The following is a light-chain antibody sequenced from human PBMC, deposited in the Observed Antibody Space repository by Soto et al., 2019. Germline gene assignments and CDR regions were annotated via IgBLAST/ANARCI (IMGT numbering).Light chain of an antibody. CDR2: AGS. CDR3: SSYTSSSTLFYV. CDR1: SSDVGTYNL. J-gene: IGLJ1*01. Sequence: QSALTQPASVSGSPGQSITISCTGTSSDVGTYNLVSWYQQRPGKAPKLMTYAGSWRPSGVSNRFSGSKSGNTASLTISGLQAEGGADYYCSSYTSSSTLFYVFGTGTKLTVL. V-gene: IGLV2-14*02.